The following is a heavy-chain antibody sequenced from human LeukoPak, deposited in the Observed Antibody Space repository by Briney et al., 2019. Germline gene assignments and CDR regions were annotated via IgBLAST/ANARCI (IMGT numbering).Heavy chain of an antibody. CDR2: INHSGST. J-gene: IGHJ4*02. D-gene: IGHD6-13*01. V-gene: IGHV4-34*01. CDR1: GGSFSGYY. CDR3: ARLAAAGPIHYFDY. Sequence: SETLSLTCAVYGGSFSGYYWSWIRQPPGKGLEWIGEINHSGSTNYNPSLKSRVTISVDTSKNQFSLKLSSVTAADTAVYYCARLAAAGPIHYFDYWGQGTLVTVSS.